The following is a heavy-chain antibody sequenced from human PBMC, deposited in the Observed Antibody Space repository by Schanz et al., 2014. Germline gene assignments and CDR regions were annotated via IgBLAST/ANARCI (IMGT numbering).Heavy chain of an antibody. CDR2: IYYSGST. CDR3: ARGRVVPAAPEFDY. CDR1: SASIRTYY. D-gene: IGHD2-2*01. Sequence: QLQESGPGLVKPXETLSLTCTVSSASIRTYYWSWIRQPPGKGLEWIGYIYYSGSTTYNPSLKSRVTISVDTSKKQFSLNLSSVTAADTAVYYCARGRVVPAAPEFDYWGQGILVTVSS. J-gene: IGHJ4*02. V-gene: IGHV4-59*01.